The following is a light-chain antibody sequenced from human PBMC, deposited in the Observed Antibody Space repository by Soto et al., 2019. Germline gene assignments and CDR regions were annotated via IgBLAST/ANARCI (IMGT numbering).Light chain of an antibody. Sequence: DIQMTQSPSTLSASVGDRVTITCRASDSVSSWLAWYQQKPGRTPKLLIYQASTLETGVPSRFSGSGSGTEFTLTISSLQPDDFATYYCQQYNAYSQAFGQGTKVEIK. CDR3: QQYNAYSQA. J-gene: IGKJ1*01. CDR2: QAS. V-gene: IGKV1-5*03. CDR1: DSVSSW.